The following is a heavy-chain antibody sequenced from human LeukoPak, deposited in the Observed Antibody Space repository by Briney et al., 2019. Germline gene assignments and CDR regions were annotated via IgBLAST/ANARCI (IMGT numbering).Heavy chain of an antibody. Sequence: GGSLRLSCAASGFTFSSYGMNWVRQAPGKGLEWVSYISSTGNTIYYADSVKGRFTISRDNGKNSLYLQMNSLRDEDTAVYYCARDRSSSAAPSLSYWGQGTLVTVSS. CDR1: GFTFSSYG. CDR2: ISSTGNTI. CDR3: ARDRSSSAAPSLSY. J-gene: IGHJ4*02. D-gene: IGHD6-13*01. V-gene: IGHV3-48*02.